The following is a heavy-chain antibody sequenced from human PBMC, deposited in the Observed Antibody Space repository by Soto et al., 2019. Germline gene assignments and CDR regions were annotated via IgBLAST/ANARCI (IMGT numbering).Heavy chain of an antibody. V-gene: IGHV1-18*01. D-gene: IGHD2-2*01. CDR2: ISAHNGVT. CDR3: ARAQVVVVPAAYDY. Sequence: ASVKVSCKASGYSFTNYGISWVRQAPGQGLEWMGWISAHNGVTYYAQKVQGRVTITMDESTSTAYMELSSLRSEDTAVYYCARAQVVVVPAAYDYWGQGTLVTVSS. CDR1: GYSFTNYG. J-gene: IGHJ4*02.